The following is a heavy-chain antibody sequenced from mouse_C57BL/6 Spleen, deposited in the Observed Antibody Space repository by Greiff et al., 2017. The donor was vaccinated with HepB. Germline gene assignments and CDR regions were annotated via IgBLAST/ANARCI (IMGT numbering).Heavy chain of an antibody. CDR3: ARDYSNYAWYFDV. J-gene: IGHJ1*03. D-gene: IGHD2-5*01. CDR2: IYPGDGDT. V-gene: IGHV1-82*01. Sequence: VQLQQSGPELVKPGASVKISCKASGYAFSSSWMNWVKQRPGKGLEWIGRIYPGDGDTNYNGKFKGKATLTADKSSSTAYMQLSSLTSEDSAVYFCARDYSNYAWYFDVWGTGTTVTVSS. CDR1: GYAFSSSW.